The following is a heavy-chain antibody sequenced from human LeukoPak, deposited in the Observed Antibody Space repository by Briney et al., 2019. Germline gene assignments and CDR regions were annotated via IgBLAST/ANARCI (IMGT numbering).Heavy chain of an antibody. J-gene: IGHJ4*02. CDR2: ISSSSSTI. V-gene: IGHV3-48*01. CDR1: GFTFSSYS. Sequence: GVSLRLSCAASGFTFSSYSMLWVRQAPGKGLEWVSYISSSSSTIYYADSVKGRFTISRDNAKNSLYLQMNTLRAEDTAVYYCARDRHKYNYDSGGYPPYWGQGTLVTVSS. D-gene: IGHD3-22*01. CDR3: ARDRHKYNYDSGGYPPY.